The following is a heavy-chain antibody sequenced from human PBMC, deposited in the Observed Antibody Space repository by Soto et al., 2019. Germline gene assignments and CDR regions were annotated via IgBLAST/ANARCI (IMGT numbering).Heavy chain of an antibody. D-gene: IGHD2-15*01. CDR3: ARDWACSGGSCHHYYMDV. V-gene: IGHV1-3*01. CDR1: GYTFTSYA. CDR2: INAGNGNT. Sequence: ASVKVSCKASGYTFTSYAMHWVRQAPGQRLEWMGWINAGNGNTKYSQKFQGRVTITRDTSASTAYMELSSLRSEDTAVYYCARDWACSGGSCHHYYMDVWGKGTTVTVSS. J-gene: IGHJ6*03.